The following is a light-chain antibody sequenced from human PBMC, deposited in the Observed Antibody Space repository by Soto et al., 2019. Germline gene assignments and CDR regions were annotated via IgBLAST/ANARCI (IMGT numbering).Light chain of an antibody. V-gene: IGKV3-15*01. CDR3: HQYNNWLLT. CDR2: GAS. CDR1: QSVSSN. J-gene: IGKJ4*01. Sequence: EIVMTQSPATLSVSPGERATLSCKASQSVSSNLALYQQKHGQAPRLLIYGASTRATGIPARFSGSGSGTEFTLTISSPQSEDFAVHYCHQYNNWLLTFGGWRKVDIK.